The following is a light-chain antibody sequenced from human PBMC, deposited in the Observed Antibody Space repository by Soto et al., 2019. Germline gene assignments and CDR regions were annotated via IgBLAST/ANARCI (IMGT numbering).Light chain of an antibody. J-gene: IGLJ1*01. CDR2: EIN. Sequence: QSALTQPASGSASPGQSITISCTRTSSDVGGYNYVSWYQQHPGKAPKLMISEINNRPSGVSNRFSGSKSGNMASLTISGLQAEDEGDYPCSSYRNRSTLYDFGSGTKVTGL. CDR1: SSDVGGYNY. V-gene: IGLV2-14*01. CDR3: SSYRNRSTLYD.